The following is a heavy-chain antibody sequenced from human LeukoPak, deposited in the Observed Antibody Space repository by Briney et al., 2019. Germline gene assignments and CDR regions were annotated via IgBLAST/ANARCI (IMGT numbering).Heavy chain of an antibody. Sequence: ASVKVSCKVSRYTLTELSMHWLRQAPGKGLEWMGGFDPEDGETIYAQKFQGRVTMTEDTSTDTAYMELSSLRSEDTAVYYCATDSVGYYYYYGMDVWGQGTTVTVSS. CDR2: FDPEDGET. V-gene: IGHV1-24*01. D-gene: IGHD1-26*01. CDR1: RYTLTELS. CDR3: ATDSVGYYYYYGMDV. J-gene: IGHJ6*02.